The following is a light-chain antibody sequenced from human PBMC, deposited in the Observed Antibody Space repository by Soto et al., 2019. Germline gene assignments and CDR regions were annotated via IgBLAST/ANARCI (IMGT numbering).Light chain of an antibody. Sequence: QSALTQPASVSGSPGQSITISCTGTSGDVGSYDLVSCYQQPPGKAPKLMIYEVTKRPSGVSDRFSGSKSGNTASLTISGLQAEDEANYYCCSYAGSSTVIFGGGTKLTVL. J-gene: IGLJ2*01. CDR2: EVT. CDR3: CSYAGSSTVI. V-gene: IGLV2-23*02. CDR1: SGDVGSYDL.